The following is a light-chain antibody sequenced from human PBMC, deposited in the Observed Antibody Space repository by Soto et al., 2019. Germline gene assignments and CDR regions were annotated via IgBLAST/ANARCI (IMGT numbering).Light chain of an antibody. CDR3: QQLHSYPPYT. CDR2: AAS. J-gene: IGKJ2*01. CDR1: QDISNY. Sequence: DFQLTQSPSFLSASVGDRVPITCRASQDISNYVAWYQQKPGKAPKLLIYAASTLQSGVPSRFSGSGSGTEFTLTISSLQPEDFATYYCQQLHSYPPYTFGQGTKLEIK. V-gene: IGKV1-9*01.